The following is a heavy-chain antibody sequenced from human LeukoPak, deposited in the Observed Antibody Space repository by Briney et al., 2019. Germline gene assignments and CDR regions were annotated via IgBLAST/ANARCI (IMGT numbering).Heavy chain of an antibody. CDR3: AREPALWFGELAPNDAFDI. V-gene: IGHV1-2*06. CDR2: INPNSGGT. J-gene: IGHJ3*02. CDR1: GYTFTVYY. D-gene: IGHD3-10*01. Sequence: ASVKVSCKASGYTFTVYYMPWVRHPPGQGLEWQGRINPNSGGTNYAQKFQGRVTMTRDTSISTAYMELSRLRSDDTAVYYCAREPALWFGELAPNDAFDIWGQGTMVTVSS.